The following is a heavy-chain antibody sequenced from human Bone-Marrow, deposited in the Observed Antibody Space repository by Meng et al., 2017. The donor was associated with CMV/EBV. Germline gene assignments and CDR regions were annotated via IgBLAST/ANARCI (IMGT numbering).Heavy chain of an antibody. CDR1: GDSISSSSYY. Sequence: SETLSLTCTVSGDSISSSSYYWSWIRQPPGKGLEWIGYIYYSGSTNYNPSLKSRVTISVDTSKNQFSLKLSSVTAADTAVYYCARVEGGDWFDPWGQGTLVTVSS. CDR3: ARVEGGDWFDP. D-gene: IGHD3-16*01. CDR2: IYYSGST. J-gene: IGHJ5*02. V-gene: IGHV4-61*01.